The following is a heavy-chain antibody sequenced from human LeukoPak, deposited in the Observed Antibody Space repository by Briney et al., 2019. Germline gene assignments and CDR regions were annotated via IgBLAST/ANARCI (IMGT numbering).Heavy chain of an antibody. D-gene: IGHD6-19*01. CDR1: GLSFSNYA. Sequence: GGSLRLSCAASGLSFSNYAMYWVRQAPGKGLEWVSAIGGTGGNIFYRDSVKGRFTISRDNSKNTLYLQMNSLRADDTAVYYCARDSSGWYHWFDPWGQGTLVTVSS. J-gene: IGHJ5*02. V-gene: IGHV3-23*01. CDR2: IGGTGGNI. CDR3: ARDSSGWYHWFDP.